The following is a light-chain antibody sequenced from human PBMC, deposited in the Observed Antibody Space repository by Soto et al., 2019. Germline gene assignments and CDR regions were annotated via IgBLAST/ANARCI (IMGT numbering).Light chain of an antibody. J-gene: IGKJ1*01. V-gene: IGKV1-5*03. CDR2: KAS. CDR1: QTISSW. Sequence: HITHSPASLSASVGDRVTITCRASQTISSWLAWYQQKPGKAPKLLIYKASTLKSGVPSRFSGSGSGTEFTLTISSLQPDDFATYYCQHYNSYSEAFGQGTKVDI. CDR3: QHYNSYSEA.